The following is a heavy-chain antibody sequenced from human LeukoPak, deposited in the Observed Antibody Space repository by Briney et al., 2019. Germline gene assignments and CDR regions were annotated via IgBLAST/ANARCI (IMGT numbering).Heavy chain of an antibody. CDR3: ARPFNSRPRSDAFDI. CDR1: GFTFGSFA. Sequence: GGSLRLSCEASGFTFGSFAMYWVRQAPGKGLEWVSAISSGGSSTYYADSVKGRFTISRDNSKNTLFLQMISLRAEDTAVYYCARPFNSRPRSDAFDIWGQGTMLTVSS. CDR2: ISSGGSST. V-gene: IGHV3-23*01. D-gene: IGHD4-23*01. J-gene: IGHJ3*02.